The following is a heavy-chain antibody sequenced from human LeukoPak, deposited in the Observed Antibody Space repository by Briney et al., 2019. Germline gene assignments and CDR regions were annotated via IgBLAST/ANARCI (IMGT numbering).Heavy chain of an antibody. CDR3: ARPRSMIRDLFDY. J-gene: IGHJ4*02. Sequence: VASVKVSFKASGYTFTGYYVHWVRQAPGQGLEWMGIINPIGGATTYAQKFQGRVTMTRDTSTSTVYMDLSSLGSEDTAVYYCARPRSMIRDLFDYWGQGTLVTVSS. D-gene: IGHD3-10*01. V-gene: IGHV1-46*01. CDR2: INPIGGAT. CDR1: GYTFTGYY.